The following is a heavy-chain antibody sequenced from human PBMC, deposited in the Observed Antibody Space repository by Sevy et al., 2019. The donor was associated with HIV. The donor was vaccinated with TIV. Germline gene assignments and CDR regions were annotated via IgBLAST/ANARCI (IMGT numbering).Heavy chain of an antibody. CDR1: GFDPSTYG. Sequence: GGSLRLSCAASGFDPSTYGMHWVRQAPGKGLEWVAVIGYDGSNKYYADSVKGRFSISRDNSRNTLFLQMDSLRAEDTAVYYCARDPRMYGDYLLAYFDYWGQGTLVTVSS. J-gene: IGHJ4*02. D-gene: IGHD2-8*01. CDR3: ARDPRMYGDYLLAYFDY. V-gene: IGHV3-33*01. CDR2: IGYDGSNK.